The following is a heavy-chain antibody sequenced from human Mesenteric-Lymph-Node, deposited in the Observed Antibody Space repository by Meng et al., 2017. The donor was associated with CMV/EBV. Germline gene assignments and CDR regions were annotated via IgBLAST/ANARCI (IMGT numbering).Heavy chain of an antibody. CDR2: IYYSGSN. CDR1: GGSISSRRSS. D-gene: IGHD3-22*01. J-gene: IGHJ4*02. CDR3: ARRDNYYDSSGYYDY. V-gene: IGHV4-39*01. Sequence: SGGSISSRRSSWGWIRQPPGKGLEWIGSIYYSGSNYYNPSLKSRVTIAVDTSKNQFSLKRSAVTAADTAVYYCARRDNYYDSSGYYDYWGQGTLVTVSS.